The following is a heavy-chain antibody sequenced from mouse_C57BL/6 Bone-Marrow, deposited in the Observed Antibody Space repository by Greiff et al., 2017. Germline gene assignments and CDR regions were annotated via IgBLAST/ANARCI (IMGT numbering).Heavy chain of an antibody. CDR3: ARFGYFYYFDY. V-gene: IGHV5-12*01. D-gene: IGHD2-3*01. CDR2: ISNGGGST. J-gene: IGHJ2*01. CDR1: GFTFSDYY. Sequence: EVKLQESGGGLVQPGGSLKLSCAASGFTFSDYYMYWVRQTPEKRLEWVAYISNGGGSTYYPDTVKGRFTISRDNAKNTLYLQMSRLKSEDTAMYYCARFGYFYYFDYWGQGTTLTVSS.